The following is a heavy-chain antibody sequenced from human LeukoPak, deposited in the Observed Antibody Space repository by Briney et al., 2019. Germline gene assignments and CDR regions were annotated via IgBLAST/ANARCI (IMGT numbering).Heavy chain of an antibody. V-gene: IGHV3-21*01. Sequence: GGSLRLSCAASGFTFSSYSMNWVRQAPGKGLEWVSSISSSSSYIYYADSVKGRFTISRDNAKNSLYLQMNSLRAEDTAVYYCARDNTYDYVWGSYRYPDYWGQGTLVTVSS. CDR1: GFTFSSYS. D-gene: IGHD3-16*02. J-gene: IGHJ4*02. CDR3: ARDNTYDYVWGSYRYPDY. CDR2: ISSSSSYI.